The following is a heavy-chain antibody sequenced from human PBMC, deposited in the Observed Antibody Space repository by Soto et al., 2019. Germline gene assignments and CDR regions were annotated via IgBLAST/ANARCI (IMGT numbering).Heavy chain of an antibody. D-gene: IGHD2-21*01. CDR2: YSFEGSDV. CDR3: ARAMEYCGSERHYPLDY. Sequence: VQLVESGGGVVQPGRSLRLSCAASGFPFRDYAMHWVRQAPGKGLEWVAMYSFEGSDVYYADSVKGRFTVSRDNSKNTLYLQMNSLKTEDTAVYYCARAMEYCGSERHYPLDYWGLGTQVTVSS. V-gene: IGHV3-30*04. J-gene: IGHJ4*02. CDR1: GFPFRDYA.